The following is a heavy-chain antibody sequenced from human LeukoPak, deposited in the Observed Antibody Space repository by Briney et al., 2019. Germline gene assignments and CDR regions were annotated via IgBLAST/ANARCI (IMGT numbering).Heavy chain of an antibody. CDR3: ARFNSGWYGAFDI. CDR2: INPNSGGT. V-gene: IGHV1-2*02. Sequence: ASEKVSCKASGYTFTGYYMHWVRQAPGQGLEWMGWINPNSGGTNYAQKFQGRVTMTRDASISTAYMELSRLRSDDTAVYYCARFNSGWYGAFDIWGQGTMVTVSS. J-gene: IGHJ3*02. D-gene: IGHD6-19*01. CDR1: GYTFTGYY.